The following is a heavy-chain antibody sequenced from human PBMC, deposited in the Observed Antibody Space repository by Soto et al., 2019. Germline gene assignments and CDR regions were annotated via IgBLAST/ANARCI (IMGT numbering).Heavy chain of an antibody. CDR1: GFTFNSYW. CDR3: TRHDSNYDFWSGSPPRYGMDV. Sequence: GGSLRLSCAASGFTFNSYWMGWVRQFPGKGLEWLSYISRDSGVTYYADSVKGRFTISRDNAKNSLCLQMNSLKTEDTAVYYCTRHDSNYDFWSGSPPRYGMDVWGQGTTVTVSS. V-gene: IGHV3-48*04. CDR2: ISRDSGVT. J-gene: IGHJ6*02. D-gene: IGHD3-3*01.